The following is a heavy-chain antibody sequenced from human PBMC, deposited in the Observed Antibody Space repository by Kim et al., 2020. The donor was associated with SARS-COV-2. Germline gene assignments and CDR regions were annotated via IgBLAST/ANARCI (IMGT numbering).Heavy chain of an antibody. J-gene: IGHJ6*02. Sequence: GGSLRLSCAASGFTFSTNAMSWVRQAPGKGLEWVSFISGDGISIFYADSVKGRFTISRDNSKNTVFMQMTSLRAEDTAVYYCANFPRYFCLGMDVWGQGTTVTVSS. CDR2: ISGDGISI. V-gene: IGHV3-23*01. CDR3: ANFPRYFCLGMDV. D-gene: IGHD3-9*01. CDR1: GFTFSTNA.